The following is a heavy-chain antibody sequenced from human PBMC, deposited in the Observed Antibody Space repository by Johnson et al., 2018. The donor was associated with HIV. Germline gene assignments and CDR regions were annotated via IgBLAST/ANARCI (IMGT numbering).Heavy chain of an antibody. CDR3: AKVLKAGGRMNDGFDI. CDR1: GFTFTDHG. Sequence: VQLVESGGDVVRPGGSLTLSCEVSGFTFTDHGMTWVRQAPGKGLEWVCGVHWNGAEAGYAGPVKGRFTISRDNAKNFLYLQMNSLKTEDTAVYYCAKVLKAGGRMNDGFDIWGQGTLVTVSS. D-gene: IGHD1-26*01. CDR2: VHWNGAEA. J-gene: IGHJ3*02. V-gene: IGHV3-20*04.